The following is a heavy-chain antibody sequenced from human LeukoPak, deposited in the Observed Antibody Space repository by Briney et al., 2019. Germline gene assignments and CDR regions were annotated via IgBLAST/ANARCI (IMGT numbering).Heavy chain of an antibody. V-gene: IGHV1-24*01. CDR2: FDPEDGET. D-gene: IGHD6-19*01. Sequence: ASVKVSCKVSGYTLTELSMHWVRQAPGKGREWMGGFDPEDGETIYAQKFQGRVTMTEDTSTDTAYMELSSLRSEDTAVYYCATPSSSTDHDAFDIWGQGTMVTVSS. J-gene: IGHJ3*02. CDR1: GYTLTELS. CDR3: ATPSSSTDHDAFDI.